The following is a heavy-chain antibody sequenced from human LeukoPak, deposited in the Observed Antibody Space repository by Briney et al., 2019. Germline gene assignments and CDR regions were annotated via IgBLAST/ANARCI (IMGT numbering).Heavy chain of an antibody. CDR3: ARLGEQQRKNWFDP. D-gene: IGHD6-13*01. J-gene: IGHJ5*02. CDR1: GGSISSSNW. Sequence: SETLSLTCAVSGGSISSSNWWSWVRQPPGKGLEWIGEIYHSGSTNYNPSLKSRVTISVDKSKNQFSLKLSSVTAADTAVYYCARLGEQQRKNWFDPWGQGTLVTVSS. V-gene: IGHV4-4*02. CDR2: IYHSGST.